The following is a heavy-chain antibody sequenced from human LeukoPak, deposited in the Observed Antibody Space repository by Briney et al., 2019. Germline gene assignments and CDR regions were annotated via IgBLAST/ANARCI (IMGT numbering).Heavy chain of an antibody. V-gene: IGHV1-46*01. CDR2: INPSGGST. CDR1: GYTFTSYY. D-gene: IGHD2-15*01. J-gene: IGHJ4*02. CDR3: ARAVKSIYCSGGTCYSRY. Sequence: ASVKVSCKASGYTFTSYYRHWVRQAPGQGLEWMGIINPSGGSTSYAQKFQGRVTMTRDTSTSTVYMELSSLRSEDTAVYYCARAVKSIYCSGGTCYSRYWGQGTLVTVSS.